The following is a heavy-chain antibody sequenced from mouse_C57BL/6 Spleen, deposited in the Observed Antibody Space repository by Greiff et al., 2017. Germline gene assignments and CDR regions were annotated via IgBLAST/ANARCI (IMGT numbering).Heavy chain of an antibody. CDR1: GYTFTDYY. D-gene: IGHD1-1*01. CDR2: INPNNGGT. Sequence: EVQLQQSGPELVKPGASVKIPCTASGYTFTDYYMDWVKQSHGQSLEWIGDINPNNGGTIYNQKFKGKATLTVDKSSSTAYMELRSLTSEDTADYYCARGAVVAEYFDVWGTGTTVTVSS. J-gene: IGHJ1*03. V-gene: IGHV1-18*01. CDR3: ARGAVVAEYFDV.